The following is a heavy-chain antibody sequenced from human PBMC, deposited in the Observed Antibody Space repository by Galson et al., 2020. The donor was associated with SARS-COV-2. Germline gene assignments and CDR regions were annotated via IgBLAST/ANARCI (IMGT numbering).Heavy chain of an antibody. CDR2: ISAYNDNT. Sequence: ASVKVSCKASGYTFTSYGISWVRQAPGQRLEWMGWISAYNDNTKYAQNLQGRVTMTTDTSTATAYMELRSLRSDDTAVFYCARTDTIEYYYGAGTEPLVDDGGQGTLVTVSS. J-gene: IGHJ4*02. D-gene: IGHD3-10*01. CDR3: ARTDTIEYYYGAGTEPLVDD. V-gene: IGHV1-18*01. CDR1: GYTFTSYG.